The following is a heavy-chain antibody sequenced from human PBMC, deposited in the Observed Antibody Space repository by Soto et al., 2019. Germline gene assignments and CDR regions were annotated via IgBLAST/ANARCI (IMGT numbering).Heavy chain of an antibody. CDR3: ARVPRRYYYDSSGYLDY. Sequence: SETLSLTCAVYGGSFSGYYWSWIRQPPGKGLEWIGEINHSGGTNYNPSLKSRVTISVDTSKNQFSLKLSSVTAADTAVHYCARVPRRYYYDSSGYLDYWGQGTLVTVSS. CDR1: GGSFSGYY. D-gene: IGHD3-22*01. CDR2: INHSGGT. J-gene: IGHJ4*02. V-gene: IGHV4-34*01.